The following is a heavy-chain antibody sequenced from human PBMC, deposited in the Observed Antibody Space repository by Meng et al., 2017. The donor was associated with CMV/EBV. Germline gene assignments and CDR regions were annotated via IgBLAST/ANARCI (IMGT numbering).Heavy chain of an antibody. D-gene: IGHD3-22*01. CDR3: ARGARITMIVGGSYYYYYGMDV. CDR2: IIPIFGTA. J-gene: IGHJ6*02. V-gene: IGHV1-69*05. CDR1: GGTFSSYA. Sequence: SVKVSCKASGGTFSSYAISWVRQAPGQGLEWMGGIIPIFGTANCAQKFQGRVAITTDESTTTAYMELSSLRSEDTAVFYCARGARITMIVGGSYYYYYGMDVWGQGTTVTVSS.